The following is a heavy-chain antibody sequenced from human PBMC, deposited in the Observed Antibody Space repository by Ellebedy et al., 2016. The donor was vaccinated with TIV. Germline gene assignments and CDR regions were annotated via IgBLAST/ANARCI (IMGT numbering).Heavy chain of an antibody. V-gene: IGHV3-30-3*01. CDR2: ISYDGSNK. Sequence: GGSLRLSCAASGFTFSSYAMHWVRQAPGKGLEWVAVISYDGSNKYYADSVKGRFTISRDNSKNTVYLQMNSLRVEDTAVYYCARGGRDSSGQYEDWYYDLWGRGTLVTVSS. CDR1: GFTFSSYA. J-gene: IGHJ2*01. CDR3: ARGGRDSSGQYEDWYYDL. D-gene: IGHD3-22*01.